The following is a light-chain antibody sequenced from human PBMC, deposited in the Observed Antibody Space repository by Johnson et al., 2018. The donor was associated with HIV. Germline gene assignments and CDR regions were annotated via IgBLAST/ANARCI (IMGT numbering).Light chain of an antibody. CDR2: END. CDR3: GTWETSLSAGGG. CDR1: SSNIGSNY. Sequence: QSVLTQPPSVSAAPGREVTISCSGSSSNIGSNYVSWYQVLPGTAPKLLIYENDKRPSGIPDRFSGSKSGTSATLGITGLQTGDEADYYCGTWETSLSAGGGFGTGTKVTVL. J-gene: IGLJ1*01. V-gene: IGLV1-51*02.